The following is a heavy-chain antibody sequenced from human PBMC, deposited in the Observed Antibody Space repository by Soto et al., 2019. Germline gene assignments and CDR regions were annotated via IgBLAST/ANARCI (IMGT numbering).Heavy chain of an antibody. CDR1: GGSISSSIYY. V-gene: IGHV4-39*01. D-gene: IGHD3-9*01. J-gene: IGHJ4*02. Sequence: SETLSLTCTVSGGSISSSIYYWGWIRQPPGKGLEWIGSIYYSGSTYYNPSLKSRVTISVDTSKNQFSLKLSSVTAADTAVYYCARLGYYDILTGYGDFDYWGQGTLVTVSS. CDR3: ARLGYYDILTGYGDFDY. CDR2: IYYSGST.